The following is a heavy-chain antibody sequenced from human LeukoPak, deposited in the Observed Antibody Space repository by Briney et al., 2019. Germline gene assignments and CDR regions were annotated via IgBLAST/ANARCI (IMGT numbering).Heavy chain of an antibody. CDR1: GYTFTSYD. CDR3: ARDMKDSSGYLFDY. CDR2: ISPNSGGT. D-gene: IGHD3-22*01. Sequence: ASVKVSCKASGYTFTSYDINWVRQAPGQGLEWMGWISPNSGGTNYAQKFQGRVTMTRDTSISTAYMELSRLRSDDTAVYYCARDMKDSSGYLFDYWGQGTLVTVSS. V-gene: IGHV1-2*02. J-gene: IGHJ4*02.